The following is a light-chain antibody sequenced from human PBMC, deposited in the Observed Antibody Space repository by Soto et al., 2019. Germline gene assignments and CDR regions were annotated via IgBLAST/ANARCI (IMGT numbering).Light chain of an antibody. V-gene: IGLV1-44*01. CDR3: AAWGGSLNGPV. J-gene: IGLJ3*02. CDR1: SSNIGSNT. CDR2: SNN. Sequence: QAVVTQPPSASGTPGQRVTISCSGSSSNIGSNTVNWYQQLPGTAPKLLIYSNNQRPSGVPDRFSGSKSGTSASLAISGLQSEDEADYYWAAWGGSLNGPVFGGGTKLAV.